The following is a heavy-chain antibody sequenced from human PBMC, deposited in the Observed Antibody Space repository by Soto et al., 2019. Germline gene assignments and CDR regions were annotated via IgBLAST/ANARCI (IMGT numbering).Heavy chain of an antibody. V-gene: IGHV4-39*01. Sequence: ETLSLTCTVSGGSISSSSYYWGWIRQPPGKGLEWIGSIYYSGSTYYNPSLKSRVTISVDTSKNQFSLKLSSVTAADTAVYYCARLTAYSSSWFAFDYWGQGTLVTVSS. CDR2: IYYSGST. J-gene: IGHJ4*02. CDR3: ARLTAYSSSWFAFDY. D-gene: IGHD6-13*01. CDR1: GGSISSSSYY.